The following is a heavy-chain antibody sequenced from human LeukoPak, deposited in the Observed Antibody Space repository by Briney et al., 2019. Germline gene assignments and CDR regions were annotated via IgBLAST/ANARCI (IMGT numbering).Heavy chain of an antibody. CDR2: IYYSGST. D-gene: IGHD3-10*01. Sequence: PSETLSLTCTVSGGSISSGGYYWSWIRQHPGKGLEWIGYIYYSGSTYYNPSLKSRVTISVDTSKNQFSLKLSFVTAADTAVYYCARAPGGYYGSGRYLDYWGRGTLVTVSS. CDR1: GGSISSGGYY. V-gene: IGHV4-31*03. J-gene: IGHJ4*02. CDR3: ARAPGGYYGSGRYLDY.